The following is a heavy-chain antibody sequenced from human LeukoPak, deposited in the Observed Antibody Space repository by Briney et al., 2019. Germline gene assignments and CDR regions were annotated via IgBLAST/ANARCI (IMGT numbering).Heavy chain of an antibody. CDR3: AKDRSSSGWYGLDY. V-gene: IGHV3-30*02. D-gene: IGHD6-19*01. CDR1: GFTFSSYG. Sequence: GGSLRLSCAASGFTFSSYGMHWVRQAPGKGLEWVAFIRYDGSNKYYADSVKGRFTISRDNSKNTLYLQMNSLRAEDTAVYYCAKDRSSSGWYGLDYWGQGTLVTVSS. J-gene: IGHJ4*02. CDR2: IRYDGSNK.